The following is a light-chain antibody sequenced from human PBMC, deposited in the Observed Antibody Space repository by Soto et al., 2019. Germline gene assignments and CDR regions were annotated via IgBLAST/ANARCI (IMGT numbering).Light chain of an antibody. CDR1: QSVSSY. V-gene: IGKV3-11*01. CDR3: QQRSNWPPIFT. CDR2: DAS. J-gene: IGKJ3*01. Sequence: EIVWTQSPATLSLSPGERATLSCRASQSVSSYLAWYQQKPGQAPRLLIYDASNRATGIPARFSGSGSGTDFSLTISRLEPEDFAVYYCQQRSNWPPIFTFGPGTKVDIK.